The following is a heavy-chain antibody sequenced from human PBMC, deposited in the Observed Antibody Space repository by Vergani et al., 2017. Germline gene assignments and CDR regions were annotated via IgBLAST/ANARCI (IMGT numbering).Heavy chain of an antibody. J-gene: IGHJ6*03. CDR1: GGSISSGSYY. V-gene: IGHV4-61*02. Sequence: QVQLQESGPGLVKPSQTLSLTCTVSGGSISSGSYYWSWIRQPAGKGLEWIGRIYTSGSTNYNPSLKSRVTMSVDTSKNQFSLKLSSVTAADTAVYYCARESWYSSSYYYYYYMDVWGKGTTVTVSS. D-gene: IGHD6-13*01. CDR3: ARESWYSSSYYYYYYMDV. CDR2: IYTSGST.